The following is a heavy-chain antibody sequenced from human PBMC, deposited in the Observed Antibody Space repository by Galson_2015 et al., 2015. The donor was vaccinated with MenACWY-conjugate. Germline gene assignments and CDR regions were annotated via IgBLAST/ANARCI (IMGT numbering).Heavy chain of an antibody. Sequence: ETLSLTCTVSGGSISTYYWSWIRQPPGKGLEWIGYIYYSGSTNYNPSLKSRVAISVDMSKIQFSLRLSSVTAADTAVYYCARGTGYSSSWYWFDPWGQGTLVTVSS. V-gene: IGHV4-59*01. J-gene: IGHJ5*02. CDR2: IYYSGST. CDR1: GGSISTYY. CDR3: ARGTGYSSSWYWFDP. D-gene: IGHD6-13*01.